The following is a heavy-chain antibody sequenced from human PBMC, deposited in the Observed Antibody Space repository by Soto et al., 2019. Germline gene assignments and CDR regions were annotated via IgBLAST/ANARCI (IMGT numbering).Heavy chain of an antibody. J-gene: IGHJ3*02. V-gene: IGHV4-39*01. CDR2: IYYSGST. Sequence: QLQLQESGPGLVKPSETLSLTCTVSGGSISSSSYYWGWIRQPPGKGLEWIGSIYYSGSTYYNPSLKSRVTMTVDTSKTQFALKLSSVTAADTAVYYCARQVGLRFLEWLSVDAFDIWGQGTMVTVSS. CDR3: ARQVGLRFLEWLSVDAFDI. CDR1: GGSISSSSYY. D-gene: IGHD3-3*01.